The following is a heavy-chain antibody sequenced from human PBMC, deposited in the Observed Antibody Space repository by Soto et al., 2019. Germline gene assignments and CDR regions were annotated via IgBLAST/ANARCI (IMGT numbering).Heavy chain of an antibody. J-gene: IGHJ6*02. D-gene: IGHD3-22*01. CDR1: GYTFIDYY. CDR2: INPDTDDT. Sequence: ASVKVSCKASGYTFIDYYMHWVRQAPGQGLEWMGWINPDTDDTHYAQKFQGRLIMTRDTSINTVYMELSRLTSNDTAVYYCARDYFDRSGLYGMDLWGQGTTVTVSS. CDR3: ARDYFDRSGLYGMDL. V-gene: IGHV1-2*02.